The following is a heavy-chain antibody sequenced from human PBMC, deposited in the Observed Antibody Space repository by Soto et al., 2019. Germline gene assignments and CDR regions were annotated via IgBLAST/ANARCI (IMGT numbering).Heavy chain of an antibody. V-gene: IGHV3-53*01. CDR3: GPQRGGGGY. Sequence: EVQLVESGGGLIQPGGSLRLSCAVSGFTVSNNYMSWVRQAPGKGLEGVSVIYSGGYTAYGDSVKGRFTISRDNSKNTLYLQMKTLRADAPAGFYGGPQRGGGGYWGQGTLVTVSS. J-gene: IGHJ4*02. CDR2: IYSGGYT. D-gene: IGHD6-25*01. CDR1: GFTVSNNY.